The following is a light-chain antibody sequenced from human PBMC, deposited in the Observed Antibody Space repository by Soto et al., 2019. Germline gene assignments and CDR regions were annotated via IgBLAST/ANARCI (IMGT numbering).Light chain of an antibody. Sequence: ALTQPASVSGSPGQSITISCTGTSSDVGAYNYVSWYQHHPGKAPKFMIYEVSNRPSGVSNRFSGSKSGNTASLTISGLQAEDEADYYCSSYTSSSTLLYVFGTGTKVTVL. CDR3: SSYTSSSTLLYV. J-gene: IGLJ1*01. CDR1: SSDVGAYNY. CDR2: EVS. V-gene: IGLV2-14*01.